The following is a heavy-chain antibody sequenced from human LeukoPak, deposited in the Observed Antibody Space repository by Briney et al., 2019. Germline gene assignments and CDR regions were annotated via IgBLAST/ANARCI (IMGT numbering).Heavy chain of an antibody. CDR2: INHSGST. Sequence: SETLSLTCAVYGGSFSGYYWSWIRQPPGKGLEWIGEINHSGSTNYNPSLKSRVTVSVDASNNQFSLKLSSVTAADTAVYYCAGGHSSSWPTNWFDPWGQGTLVTVSS. D-gene: IGHD6-13*01. J-gene: IGHJ5*02. V-gene: IGHV4-34*01. CDR1: GGSFSGYY. CDR3: AGGHSSSWPTNWFDP.